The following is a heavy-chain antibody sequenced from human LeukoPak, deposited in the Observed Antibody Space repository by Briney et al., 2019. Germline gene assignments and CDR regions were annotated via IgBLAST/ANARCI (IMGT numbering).Heavy chain of an antibody. CDR2: ISSHSSTI. V-gene: IGHV3-48*01. J-gene: IGHJ4*02. CDR1: GFPFSSYS. CDR3: ARDHRYGGLFDS. D-gene: IGHD3-9*01. Sequence: GGSLRLSCAASGFPFSSYSMNWVRQAPGKGLEWISYISSHSSTIYYADSVQGRFTISRDNAKNSLYLQMNSLRAEDTAVYYCARDHRYGGLFDSWGQGILVTVSS.